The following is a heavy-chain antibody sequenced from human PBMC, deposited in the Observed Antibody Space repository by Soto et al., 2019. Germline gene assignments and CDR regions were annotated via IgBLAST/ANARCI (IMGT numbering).Heavy chain of an antibody. J-gene: IGHJ4*02. D-gene: IGHD7-27*01. V-gene: IGHV1-3*01. Sequence: KVSCKASGYTFSSYAMHWVRQAPGQRLEWMGWINAGYGNTKSSQKFQDRVTISRDTSASTAYMELTSLRSEDTAVYYCARDTGDGTFDFWGQGTLVTVSS. CDR2: INAGYGNT. CDR1: GYTFSSYA. CDR3: ARDTGDGTFDF.